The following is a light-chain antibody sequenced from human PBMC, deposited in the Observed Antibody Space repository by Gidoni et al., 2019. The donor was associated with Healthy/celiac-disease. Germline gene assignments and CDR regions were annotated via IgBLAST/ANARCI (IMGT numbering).Light chain of an antibody. J-gene: IGKJ3*01. Sequence: IVLTQSPATLSLSPGERATLSCRARQSVSSYLAWYQQKPGPAPRLLIYDASNRATGIPARFSCSGSGTDFTLTNSSLEPEDFAVYYCQQRSNWPPGFTFGPGTKVDIK. CDR3: QQRSNWPPGFT. V-gene: IGKV3-11*01. CDR2: DAS. CDR1: QSVSSY.